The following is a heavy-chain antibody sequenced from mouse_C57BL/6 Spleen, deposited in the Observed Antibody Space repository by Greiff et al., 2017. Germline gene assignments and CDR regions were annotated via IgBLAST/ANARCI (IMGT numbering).Heavy chain of an antibody. D-gene: IGHD1-1*01. V-gene: IGHV1-42*01. J-gene: IGHJ2*01. Sequence: VQLKASGPELVKPGASVKISCKASGYSFTGYYMNWVKQSPEKSLEWIGEINPSTGGTNYNQKFKAKATLNVDKSTSTTYMQLKSLTSEDSAVYFCAREGTTVVAHYFDYWGQGTTLTVSS. CDR2: INPSTGGT. CDR1: GYSFTGYY. CDR3: AREGTTVVAHYFDY.